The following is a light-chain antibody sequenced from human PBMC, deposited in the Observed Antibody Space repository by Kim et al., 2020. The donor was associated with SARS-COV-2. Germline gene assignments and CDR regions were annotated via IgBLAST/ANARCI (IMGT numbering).Light chain of an antibody. V-gene: IGKV1-39*01. Sequence: VNVGDRVIITCRASQSISTYVNWFQQIPGKAPKLLIFGALSLQSGVSSRFSGSGSGIDFTLTISSLQPEDFATYYCQQSYSSPLTFGGGTKVDIK. J-gene: IGKJ4*01. CDR3: QQSYSSPLT. CDR2: GAL. CDR1: QSISTY.